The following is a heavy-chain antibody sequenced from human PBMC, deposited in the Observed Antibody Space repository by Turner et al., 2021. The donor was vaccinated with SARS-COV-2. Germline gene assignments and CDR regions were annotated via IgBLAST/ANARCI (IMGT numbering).Heavy chain of an antibody. J-gene: IGHJ4*02. D-gene: IGHD2-21*02. CDR3: TTGYAYCGGDCSIHY. V-gene: IGHV1-24*01. Sequence: QVQLVQSGAEVKKPGASVKVSCKGSGYTLTELFMHWVRKPPGQGLEWMGGFDPEDGETIYAQKFQGRVTMTEDTSTDTAYMELRSLRSDDTAVYYCTTGYAYCGGDCSIHYWGQGTLVTVSS. CDR2: FDPEDGET. CDR1: GYTLTELF.